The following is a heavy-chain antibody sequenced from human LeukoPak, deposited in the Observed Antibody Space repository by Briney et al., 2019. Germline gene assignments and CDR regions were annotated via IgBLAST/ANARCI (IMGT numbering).Heavy chain of an antibody. CDR2: IKRKSDGGTT. CDR1: GGTFSNAW. CDR3: IRGGYGWDYFDF. J-gene: IGHJ4*02. Sequence: GGSLRLSCAASGGTFSNAWMSWVRQAPGKGLEWVGRIKRKSDGGTTDYAAPVKGRFTISRDDSKNTLYLQMNSLKTEDTAVYFSIRGGYGWDYFDFWGQGTLVTVSS. V-gene: IGHV3-15*01. D-gene: IGHD5-18*01.